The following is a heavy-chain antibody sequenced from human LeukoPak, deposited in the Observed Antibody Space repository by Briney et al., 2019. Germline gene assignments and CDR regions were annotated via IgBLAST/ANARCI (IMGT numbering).Heavy chain of an antibody. CDR1: GGSFSGYY. D-gene: IGHD6-19*01. V-gene: IGHV4-34*01. J-gene: IGHJ4*02. Sequence: SETLSLTCAVYGGSFSGYYWSWIRQPPGKGLEWIGEINHSGSTNYNPSLKSRVTISVDTSKNQFSLKLSSVTAADTAVYYCARVAVAIPSYFDYWGQGTLVTVSS. CDR2: INHSGST. CDR3: ARVAVAIPSYFDY.